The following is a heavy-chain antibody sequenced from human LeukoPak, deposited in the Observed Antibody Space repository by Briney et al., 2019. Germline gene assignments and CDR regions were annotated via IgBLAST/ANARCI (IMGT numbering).Heavy chain of an antibody. D-gene: IGHD3-9*01. CDR3: ARDDILTGSRGTFYYYMDV. J-gene: IGHJ6*03. Sequence: PGGSLRLSCAASGFTFSSYAMHWVRQAPGKGLEWVAVISYDGSNKYYADSVKGRFTISRDNAKNSLYLQMNSLRAEDTAVYYCARDDILTGSRGTFYYYMDVWGKGTTVTVSS. CDR1: GFTFSSYA. CDR2: ISYDGSNK. V-gene: IGHV3-30*04.